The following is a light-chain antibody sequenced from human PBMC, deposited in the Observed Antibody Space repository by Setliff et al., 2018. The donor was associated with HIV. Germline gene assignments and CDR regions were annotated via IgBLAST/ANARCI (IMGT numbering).Light chain of an antibody. Sequence: LTQPPSASGSPGQSVTISCTGTSSDVGGYNYVSWYQQHPGKAPKLMIYEVSKRPSGVPDRFSGSKSGNTASLTVSGLQAEDEADYYCSSYAGSNNVFGTGTKV. CDR1: SSDVGGYNY. V-gene: IGLV2-8*01. J-gene: IGLJ1*01. CDR3: SSYAGSNNV. CDR2: EVS.